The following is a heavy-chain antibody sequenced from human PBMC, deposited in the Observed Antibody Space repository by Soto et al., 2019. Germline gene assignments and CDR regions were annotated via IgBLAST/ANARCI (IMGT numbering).Heavy chain of an antibody. CDR2: IYYSGST. Sequence: PSETLSLTCTVSGGSISSSSYYWGWIRQPPGKGLEWIGSIYYSGSTYYNTSLKSRVTISVDTSKNQFSLKLSFVTAADTVVYYCASPKIAFYNWFDPWGQGTLVTVSS. J-gene: IGHJ5*02. CDR3: ASPKIAFYNWFDP. CDR1: GGSISSSSYY. V-gene: IGHV4-39*01. D-gene: IGHD3-3*02.